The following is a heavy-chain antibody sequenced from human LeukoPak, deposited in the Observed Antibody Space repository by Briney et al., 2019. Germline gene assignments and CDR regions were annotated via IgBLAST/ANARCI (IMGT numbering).Heavy chain of an antibody. CDR3: AIDPHALDY. CDR2: IHSGGTTI. CDR1: GFIFSSYV. J-gene: IGHJ4*02. V-gene: IGHV3-48*02. Sequence: GGSLRLSCAASGFIFSSYVMTWVRQAPGKGLEWVSYIHSGGTTIYYADSVKGRFTISRDNAKNSLYLQMNSLRDEDTAVYHCAIDPHALDYWGQGTLVTVSS.